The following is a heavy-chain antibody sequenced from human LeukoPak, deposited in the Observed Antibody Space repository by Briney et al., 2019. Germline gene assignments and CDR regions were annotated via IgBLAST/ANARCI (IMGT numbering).Heavy chain of an antibody. CDR1: GFTFSSYG. CDR3: AKSSYYYDSSGYYHDAFDI. CDR2: ISYDGSNK. V-gene: IGHV3-30*18. Sequence: PGGSLRLSCAASGFTFSSYGMHWVRQAPGKGLEWVAVISYDGSNKYYADSVKGRFTISRDNSKNTLYLQMNSLRAEDTAVYYCAKSSYYYDSSGYYHDAFDIWGQGTMVTVSS. D-gene: IGHD3-22*01. J-gene: IGHJ3*02.